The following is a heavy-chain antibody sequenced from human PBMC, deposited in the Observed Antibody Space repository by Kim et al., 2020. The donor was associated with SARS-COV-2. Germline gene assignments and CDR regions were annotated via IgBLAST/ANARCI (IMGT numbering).Heavy chain of an antibody. V-gene: IGHV3-7*03. D-gene: IGHD3-22*01. J-gene: IGHJ4*02. CDR3: ARGVTYYASSGYS. CDR2: IKQDGSVK. Sequence: GGSLRLSCAASGFTFSSYWMSWVRQAPGKGLEWVANIKQDGSVKYYVDSVKGRFTISRDNAKNSLYLQMNSLRAEDTAVYFCARGVTYYASSGYSWGQGTLVTVSS. CDR1: GFTFSSYW.